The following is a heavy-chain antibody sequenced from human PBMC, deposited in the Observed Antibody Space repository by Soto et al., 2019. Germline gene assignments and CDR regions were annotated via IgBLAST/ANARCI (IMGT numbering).Heavy chain of an antibody. J-gene: IGHJ6*02. Sequence: GASVKVSCKASGYTFTSYGISWVRQAPGQGLDWMGWISAYNGNTKYAQDLQGRVTMTTDTSTSTAYMELRSLRSDDTAVYYCARFSGGSYNTYYFYYGTDVWAQGTTVTVSS. CDR1: GYTFTSYG. CDR3: ARFSGGSYNTYYFYYGTDV. D-gene: IGHD2-15*01. V-gene: IGHV1-18*01. CDR2: ISAYNGNT.